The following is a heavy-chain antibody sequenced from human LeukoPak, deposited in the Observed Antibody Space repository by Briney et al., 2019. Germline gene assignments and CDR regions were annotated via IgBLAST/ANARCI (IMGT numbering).Heavy chain of an antibody. Sequence: ASVKVSCKASGYTFTSYYMHWVRQAPGQGLEWMGIINPSGGSTSYAQKFQGRVTMTRDTSTSTVYMELSSLRSEDTAVYYCARALAVAVLPETLDYWGQGTLVTVSS. CDR3: ARALAVAVLPETLDY. V-gene: IGHV1-46*01. D-gene: IGHD6-19*01. CDR1: GYTFTSYY. CDR2: INPSGGST. J-gene: IGHJ4*02.